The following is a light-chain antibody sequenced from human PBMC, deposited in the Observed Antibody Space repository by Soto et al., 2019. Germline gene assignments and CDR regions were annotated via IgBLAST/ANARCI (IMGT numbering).Light chain of an antibody. V-gene: IGKV1-5*03. CDR2: KAS. CDR1: QSISSW. J-gene: IGKJ2*01. Sequence: DIQMTQSPSTLSASVGDRVTITCRASQSISSWLAWYQQKPGTAPKPLIYKASSLQSGVPSRFSGSGSGTEFTLTISSLQPDDFATYYCQQYSSYPYTFGQGTKLEIK. CDR3: QQYSSYPYT.